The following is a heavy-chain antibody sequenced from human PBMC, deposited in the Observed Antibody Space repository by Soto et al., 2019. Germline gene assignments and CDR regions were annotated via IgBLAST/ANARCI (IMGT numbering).Heavy chain of an antibody. CDR2: INPNSGGT. Sequence: ASVKVSCEASGYGFTGYYMHWVRQAPGQGLEWMGWINPNSGGTNYAQKFQGWVTMTRDTSISTAYMELSRLRSDDTAVYYCASSERGLYYMGVWGKGPTVTVPS. J-gene: IGHJ6*03. V-gene: IGHV1-2*04. CDR3: ASSERGLYYMGV. CDR1: GYGFTGYY.